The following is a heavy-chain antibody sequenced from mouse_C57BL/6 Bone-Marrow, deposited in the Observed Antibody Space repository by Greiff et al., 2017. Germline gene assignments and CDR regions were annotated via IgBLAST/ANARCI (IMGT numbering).Heavy chain of an antibody. Sequence: QVQLQQSGAELVRPGTSVKMSCKASGYTFTNYWIGWAKQRPGHGLAWIGDIYPGGGYTTYNEKFKGKATLTADKSSSTAYMQFSSLTSEDSAIYYCARGIYYYGSSYFDVWGTGTTVTVSS. CDR1: GYTFTNYW. J-gene: IGHJ1*03. V-gene: IGHV1-63*01. CDR2: IYPGGGYT. D-gene: IGHD1-1*01. CDR3: ARGIYYYGSSYFDV.